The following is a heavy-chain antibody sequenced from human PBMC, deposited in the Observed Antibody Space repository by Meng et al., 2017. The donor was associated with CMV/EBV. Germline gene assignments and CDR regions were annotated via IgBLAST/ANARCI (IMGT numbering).Heavy chain of an antibody. CDR3: ARDRSSVDFWSGYYAYYYGMDV. CDR1: GFTFSSYS. V-gene: IGHV3-21*01. D-gene: IGHD3-3*01. Sequence: GESLKISCAASGFTFSSYSMNWVRQAPGKGLEWVSSISSSSSYIYYADSVKGRFTISRDNAKNSLYLQMNSLRTEDTAVYYRARDRSSVDFWSGYYAYYYGMDVWGQGTTVTVSS. J-gene: IGHJ6*02. CDR2: ISSSSSYI.